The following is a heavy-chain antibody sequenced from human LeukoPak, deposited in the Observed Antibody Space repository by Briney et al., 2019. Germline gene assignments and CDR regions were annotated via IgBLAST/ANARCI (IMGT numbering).Heavy chain of an antibody. V-gene: IGHV1-46*02. CDR1: GYTFNSFQ. CDR3: ARENPTVTLLDY. D-gene: IGHD4-17*01. J-gene: IGHJ4*02. Sequence: ASVKVSCKASGYTFNSFQMHWVRQAPGQGLEWMGIINPSGGGAFYAQKFQGRVTMTRDTSTSTAYMELSSPRSEDTAVYYCARENPTVTLLDYWGQGTLVTVSS. CDR2: INPSGGGA.